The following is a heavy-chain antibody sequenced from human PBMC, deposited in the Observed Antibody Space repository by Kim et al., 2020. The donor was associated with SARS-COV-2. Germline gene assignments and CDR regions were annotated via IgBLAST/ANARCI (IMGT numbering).Heavy chain of an antibody. CDR1: GGSLSSYY. J-gene: IGHJ6*03. CDR3: ARVGGSNYYYYYMDV. Sequence: SETLSHTCTVSGGSLSSYYWSWIRQPPGKGLEWIGYIYYSGSTNYNPSLKSRVTISVDTSKNQFSLKLSSVTAADTAVYYCARVGGSNYYYYYMDVWGKGTTVTVSS. D-gene: IGHD1-26*01. V-gene: IGHV4-59*01. CDR2: IYYSGST.